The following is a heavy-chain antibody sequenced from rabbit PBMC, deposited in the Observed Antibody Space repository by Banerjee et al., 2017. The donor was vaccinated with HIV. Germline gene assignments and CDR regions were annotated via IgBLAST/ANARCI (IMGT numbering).Heavy chain of an antibody. CDR1: GFSFSSGYD. J-gene: IGHJ4*01. Sequence: QEQVVESGGGLVTLGGSLTLTCKASGFSFSSGYDMCWVRQAPGKGLEWIACIYCGSGSTWYASWAKGRFTISKTSSTTVTLQMTSLTAADTATYFCARSGSGDGGFDLWGPGTLVTVS. V-gene: IGHV1S45*01. CDR3: ARSGSGDGGFDL. D-gene: IGHD1-1*01. CDR2: IYCGSGST.